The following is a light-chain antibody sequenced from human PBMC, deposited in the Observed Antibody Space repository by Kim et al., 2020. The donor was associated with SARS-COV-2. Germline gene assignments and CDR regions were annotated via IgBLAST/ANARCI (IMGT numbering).Light chain of an antibody. J-gene: IGLJ2*01. CDR3: CSYAGSYTLV. Sequence: GQSVTISSTGTSSDVGGYNYVSWYQQHPRKAPKLMIYDVSKRPSGFPDRFSGSKSGNTASLTISWLQAEDEADYYCCSYAGSYTLVFGGGTQLTVL. CDR2: DVS. CDR1: SSDVGGYNY. V-gene: IGLV2-11*01.